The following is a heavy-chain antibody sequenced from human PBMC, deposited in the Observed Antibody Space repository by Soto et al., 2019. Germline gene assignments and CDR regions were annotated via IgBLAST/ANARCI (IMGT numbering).Heavy chain of an antibody. CDR1: GYSFTSYW. CDR3: ARLVGDYGKPNLFDY. CDR2: IDPSDSYT. V-gene: IGHV5-10-1*01. Sequence: PGESLKISCKCSGYSFTSYWISWVRQMPGKGLEWMGRIDPSDSYTNYSPSFQGHVTISADKSISTAYLQWSSLKASDTAMYYCARLVGDYGKPNLFDYWGQGTLVTVSS. J-gene: IGHJ4*02. D-gene: IGHD4-17*01.